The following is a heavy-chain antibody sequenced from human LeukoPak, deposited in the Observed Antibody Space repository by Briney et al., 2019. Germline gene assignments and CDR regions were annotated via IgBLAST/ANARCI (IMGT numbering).Heavy chain of an antibody. V-gene: IGHV4-38-2*02. D-gene: IGHD3-10*01. J-gene: IGHJ4*02. Sequence: SETLSLTCTVSGYSISNGYYWGWIRQPPGKGLEWIGSIYESGSTDYSPSLKSRVTISVDTSKNQFSLRLNSVTAADTAIYYCARDDWVVRGPLTRAFDYWGQGILVTVSA. CDR1: GYSISNGYY. CDR2: IYESGST. CDR3: ARDDWVVRGPLTRAFDY.